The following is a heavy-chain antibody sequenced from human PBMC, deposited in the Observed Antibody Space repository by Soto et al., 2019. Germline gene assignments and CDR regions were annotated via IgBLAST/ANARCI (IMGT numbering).Heavy chain of an antibody. CDR1: GVSITNSSFY. V-gene: IGHV4-39*01. CDR3: ASLVVAATRYYDY. J-gene: IGHJ4*02. D-gene: IGHD2-15*01. CDR2: ISYSGNT. Sequence: TSETLSLTCTASGVSITNSSFYWGWIRRPPGKGLEFIGRISYSGNTFYNPLLKSRVTVSVDTSKNQFFLKLSSVTAADSAVYTCASLVVAATRYYDYWGQGTLVTVSS.